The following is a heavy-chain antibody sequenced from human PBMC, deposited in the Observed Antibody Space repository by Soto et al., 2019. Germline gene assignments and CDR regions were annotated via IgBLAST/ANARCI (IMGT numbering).Heavy chain of an antibody. Sequence: SETLSLTCAVYGGSFSGYYWSWIRQPPGKGLEWIGEINHSGSTNYNPSLKSRVTISVDTSKNQFSLKLSSVTAVDTAVYYCARHRDGYSYGWNYYYYYGMDVWGQGTTVTVSS. V-gene: IGHV4-34*01. D-gene: IGHD5-18*01. CDR1: GGSFSGYY. J-gene: IGHJ6*02. CDR3: ARHRDGYSYGWNYYYYYGMDV. CDR2: INHSGST.